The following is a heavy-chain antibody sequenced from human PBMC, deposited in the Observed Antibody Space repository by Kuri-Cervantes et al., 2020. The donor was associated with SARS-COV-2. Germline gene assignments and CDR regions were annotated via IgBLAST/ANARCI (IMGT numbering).Heavy chain of an antibody. CDR1: GFTFSSYW. J-gene: IGHJ4*02. CDR3: ARDSMTTRDFDY. Sequence: GESLKISCAASGFTFSSYWMHWVRQAPGKGLVWVSRPTNDGSDAIFADSVKGRFTISRDNAKNMLYLYMNSLRADDTAVYYCARDSMTTRDFDYWGQGTLVTVSS. D-gene: IGHD4-11*01. V-gene: IGHV3-74*01. CDR2: PTNDGSDA.